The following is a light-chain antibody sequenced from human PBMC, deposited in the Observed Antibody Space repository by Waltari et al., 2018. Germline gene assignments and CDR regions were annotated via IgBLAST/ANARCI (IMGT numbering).Light chain of an antibody. CDR1: SSDVGAYNF. CDR3: SSYAGNNNV. V-gene: IGLV2-8*01. Sequence: QSALTQPPSASGSPGQSVTISCTGTSSDVGAYNFVSWYQQQPGKAPKLMIYEVSKRPSGVPDLFSGSTSGNTASLSVSGLQAEDEADYYCSSYAGNNNVFGSGTKVTVL. CDR2: EVS. J-gene: IGLJ1*01.